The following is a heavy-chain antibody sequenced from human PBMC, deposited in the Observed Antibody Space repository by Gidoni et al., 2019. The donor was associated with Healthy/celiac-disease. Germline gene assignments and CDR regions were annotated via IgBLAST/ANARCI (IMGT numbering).Heavy chain of an antibody. J-gene: IGHJ6*02. CDR2: IKPISGGT. CDR3: ARGQKGVAAAARAPRGMDV. CDR1: GYTSTGSY. D-gene: IGHD6-13*01. Sequence: QVQLVQSGAEVKKPGASVKVSCKSSGYTSTGSYMPWVRQAPGQGLEWMGWIKPISGGTNYAQKFEGWVTMTRDTSISTAYMELSRLRSDDTAVYYCARGQKGVAAAARAPRGMDVWGQGTTVTVSS. V-gene: IGHV1-2*04.